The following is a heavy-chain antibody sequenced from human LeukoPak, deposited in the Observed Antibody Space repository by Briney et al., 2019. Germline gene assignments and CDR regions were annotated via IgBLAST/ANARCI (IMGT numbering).Heavy chain of an antibody. J-gene: IGHJ3*02. Sequence: PGGSLRLSCAASGFTFSSYGMHWVRQAPGKGLEWVAVIWYDGSNKYYADSVKGRFTISRDNSKNTLYLQMNSLRAEDTAVYYCARDSYYYDSSGYQTAPGAFDIWGQGTMVTVSS. CDR3: ARDSYYYDSSGYQTAPGAFDI. CDR2: IWYDGSNK. CDR1: GFTFSSYG. D-gene: IGHD3-22*01. V-gene: IGHV3-33*01.